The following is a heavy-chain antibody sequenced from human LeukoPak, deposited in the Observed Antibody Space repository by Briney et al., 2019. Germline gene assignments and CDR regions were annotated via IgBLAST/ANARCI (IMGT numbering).Heavy chain of an antibody. CDR2: IYYSGST. J-gene: IGHJ4*02. D-gene: IGHD6-19*01. Sequence: SETLSLTCTVSGGSISSYYWSWIRQPPGKGLEWIGYIYYSGSTNYNPSFKSRVTISVDTSKNQFSLKLSSVTAADTAVYYCARLESGPYSSGLFDYWGQGTLVTVSS. CDR1: GGSISSYY. CDR3: ARLESGPYSSGLFDY. V-gene: IGHV4-59*08.